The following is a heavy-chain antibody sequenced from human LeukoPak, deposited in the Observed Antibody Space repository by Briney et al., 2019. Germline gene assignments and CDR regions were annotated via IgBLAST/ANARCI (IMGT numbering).Heavy chain of an antibody. CDR1: GFTFSSYW. CDR2: INRESTYI. V-gene: IGHV3-21*01. CDR3: VREGYTHGHSLYYFDY. Sequence: GGSLRLSCAASGFTFSSYWMNWVRQAPGKGLEWVSSINRESTYIHDADSVKGRFAISRDNAKNLLYLQMSSLRVEDTAVYYCVREGYTHGHSLYYFDYWGQGALVTVSS. J-gene: IGHJ4*02. D-gene: IGHD1-1*01.